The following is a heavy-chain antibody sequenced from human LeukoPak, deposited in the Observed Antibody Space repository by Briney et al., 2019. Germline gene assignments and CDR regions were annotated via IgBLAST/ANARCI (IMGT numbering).Heavy chain of an antibody. CDR3: AGDTAMAKGGFDY. CDR2: IIPIFGTA. Sequence: ASVKVSCKASGGTFSSYAISWVRQAPGQGLEWMGGIIPIFGTANYAQKFQGRVTITTDESTSTAYMELSSLRSEDTAVYYCAGDTAMAKGGFDYWGQGTLVTVSS. CDR1: GGTFSSYA. V-gene: IGHV1-69*05. D-gene: IGHD5-18*01. J-gene: IGHJ4*02.